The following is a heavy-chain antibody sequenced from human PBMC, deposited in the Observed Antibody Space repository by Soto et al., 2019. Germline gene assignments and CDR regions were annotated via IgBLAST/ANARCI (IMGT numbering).Heavy chain of an antibody. CDR2: ISYDGSNK. D-gene: IGHD1-26*01. CDR1: GFTFSSYG. V-gene: IGHV3-30*18. J-gene: IGHJ4*02. Sequence: GGSLRLSCAASGFTFSSYGMHWGRQAPGKGLEWVAVISYDGSNKYYADSVKGRFTISRDNSKNTLYLQMNSLRAEDTAVYYCAKDFVPGIENYFDYWGQGNLVTVSS. CDR3: AKDFVPGIENYFDY.